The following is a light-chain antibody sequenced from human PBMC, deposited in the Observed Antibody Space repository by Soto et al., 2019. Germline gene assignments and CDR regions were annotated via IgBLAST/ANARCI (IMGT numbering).Light chain of an antibody. CDR1: SSDVGGYNY. J-gene: IGLJ2*01. CDR2: AVS. V-gene: IGLV2-14*01. Sequence: QSALTQPASVSGSPGQSITISCTGTSSDVGGYNYVSWYQQHPGKAPKLMIYAVSNRPSGVSNRFSGSKSGNTASLTISGLQAEDEADYYCSSYTSSSTVVFGGGTKLTVL. CDR3: SSYTSSSTVV.